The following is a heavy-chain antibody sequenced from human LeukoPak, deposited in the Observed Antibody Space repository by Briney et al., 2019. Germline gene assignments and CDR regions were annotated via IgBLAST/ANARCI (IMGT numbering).Heavy chain of an antibody. CDR1: GFSFSTYS. CDR2: ITSGGSTV. V-gene: IGHV3-48*02. Sequence: GGSLRLSCAASGFSFSTYSMNWVRQAPGKGLEWVSYITSGGSTVYYADSAKGRFTVSRDNAKNSLYLQMNSLRDEDTAMFYCARVGGGYSFNYLDYWGQGTLVTVSS. D-gene: IGHD5-24*01. J-gene: IGHJ4*02. CDR3: ARVGGGYSFNYLDY.